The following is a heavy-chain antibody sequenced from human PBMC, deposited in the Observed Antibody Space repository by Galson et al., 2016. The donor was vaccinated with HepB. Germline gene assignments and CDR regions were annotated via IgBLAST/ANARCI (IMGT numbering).Heavy chain of an antibody. V-gene: IGHV4-31*03. D-gene: IGHD3-10*01. Sequence: PLSLTCSVSGVFISSGGYYWSWIRQHPGKGLEWIGFIYYSGDTYYNSSLKSRITISVDTSKNEFFLTLRSVTAADTAVYYCARVEFEPYGSGSYVWFDSWGQGTLVTVSS. CDR3: ARVEFEPYGSGSYVWFDS. CDR2: IYYSGDT. CDR1: GVFISSGGYY. J-gene: IGHJ5*01.